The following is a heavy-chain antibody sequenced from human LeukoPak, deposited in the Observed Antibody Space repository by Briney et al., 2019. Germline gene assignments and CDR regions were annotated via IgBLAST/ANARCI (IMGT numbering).Heavy chain of an antibody. CDR2: ISSSSSYI. CDR3: ANYQVKDLAGD. V-gene: IGHV3-21*04. J-gene: IGHJ4*02. Sequence: GGSLRLSCAASGFTFSSYSMNWVRQAPGEGLEWVSSISSSSSYIYYADSVKGRFTISRDNSKNTLYLQMNSLRAEDTAVYYCANYQVKDLAGDWGQGTLVTVSS. D-gene: IGHD2-15*01. CDR1: GFTFSSYS.